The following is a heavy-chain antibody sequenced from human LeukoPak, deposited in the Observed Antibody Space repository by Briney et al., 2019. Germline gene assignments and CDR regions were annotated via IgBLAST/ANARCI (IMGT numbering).Heavy chain of an antibody. CDR1: GFTFSSYS. J-gene: IGHJ4*02. CDR3: ARGTDGYWER. Sequence: GGSLRLSCAASGFTFSSYSMNWVRQAPGKGLEWVSYISSSSSTIYYADSVKGRFTISRDNSKNTLYLQMNSLRAEDTAVYYCARGTDGYWERWGQGTLVTVSS. V-gene: IGHV3-48*01. CDR2: ISSSSSTI. D-gene: IGHD5-24*01.